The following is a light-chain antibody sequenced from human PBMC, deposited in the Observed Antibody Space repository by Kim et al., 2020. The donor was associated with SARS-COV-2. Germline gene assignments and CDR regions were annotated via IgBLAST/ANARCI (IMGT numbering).Light chain of an antibody. J-gene: IGLJ3*02. CDR3: QSADSSDTFWV. V-gene: IGLV3-25*03. Sequence: PGQTARITCSGDALPKQYAYWFQQKPGQAPVVLIYEDTERPSGIPERFSGSTSGTTVTLTISAVQAEDEADYYCQSADSSDTFWVFGGGIKLTVL. CDR1: ALPKQY. CDR2: EDT.